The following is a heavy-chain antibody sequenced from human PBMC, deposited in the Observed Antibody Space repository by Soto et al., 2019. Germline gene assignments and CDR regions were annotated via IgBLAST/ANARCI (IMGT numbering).Heavy chain of an antibody. J-gene: IGHJ4*01. Sequence: GGTLRLSCAASGFTFSTCDMNGVRQAPRWEREGLATIHMDGGEKKYVDSVKGRFTMSRDNAKNSLYLKMDSLRVEDTGVYYCARDSGYDSGSSVSHYLDQWGHGTLVTVSS. CDR1: GFTFSTCD. D-gene: IGHD3-10*01. CDR3: ARDSGYDSGSSVSHYLDQ. CDR2: IHMDGGEK. V-gene: IGHV3-7*01.